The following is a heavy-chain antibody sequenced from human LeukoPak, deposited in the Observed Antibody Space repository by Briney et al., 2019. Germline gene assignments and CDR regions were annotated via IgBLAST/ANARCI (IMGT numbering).Heavy chain of an antibody. V-gene: IGHV4-59*12. CDR2: IYYSGST. CDR1: GGSLSSYY. CDR3: ARRRGYSSGWYRVTVDY. J-gene: IGHJ4*02. Sequence: SETLSLTCTVSGGSLSSYYWSWLRQPPGKGLEWIGYIYYSGSTNYNPSLKSRVTISVDTSKNQFSLKLSSVTAADTAVYYCARRRGYSSGWYRVTVDYWGQGTLVTVSS. D-gene: IGHD6-19*01.